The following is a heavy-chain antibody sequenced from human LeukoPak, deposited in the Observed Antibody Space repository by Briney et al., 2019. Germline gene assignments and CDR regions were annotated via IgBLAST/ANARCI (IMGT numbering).Heavy chain of an antibody. V-gene: IGHV3-30*02. CDR2: IRYDGSNI. Sequence: GGSLRLSCAASGFTFSSYGMHWVRQAPGKGLEWVAFIRYDGSNIYYADSVKGRFTISRDNSKNTLYLQMNSLRAEDTAVYYCSKDNTMLRGVTAPAYYFDYWGQGTLVTVSS. D-gene: IGHD3-10*01. J-gene: IGHJ4*02. CDR1: GFTFSSYG. CDR3: SKDNTMLRGVTAPAYYFDY.